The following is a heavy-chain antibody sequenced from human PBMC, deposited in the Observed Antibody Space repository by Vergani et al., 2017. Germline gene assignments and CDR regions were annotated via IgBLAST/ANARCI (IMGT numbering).Heavy chain of an antibody. D-gene: IGHD2-15*01. Sequence: EMQLLESGGHLIQPGGSLRLSCTASGFTFSNHAMTWVRQAPGKGLEWVSAISASGYEAWFADSVRGRFTISRDNSKNTLSLQINNLRVEDTAVYYCAKDSSLCRGMNCFLIDHWGQGTRVTVSS. CDR3: AKDSSLCRGMNCFLIDH. V-gene: IGHV3-23*01. CDR1: GFTFSNHA. CDR2: ISASGYEA. J-gene: IGHJ4*02.